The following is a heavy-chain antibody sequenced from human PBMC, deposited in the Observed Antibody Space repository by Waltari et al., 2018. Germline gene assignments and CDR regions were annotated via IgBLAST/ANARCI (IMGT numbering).Heavy chain of an antibody. J-gene: IGHJ4*02. CDR1: GGSISSHY. CDR2: IYYSGST. V-gene: IGHV4-59*11. D-gene: IGHD3-22*01. CDR3: AREPGGYYYDSSGYPS. Sequence: QVQLQESGPGLVKPSETLSLTCTVSGGSISSHYWSWIRQPPGKGLEWIGYIYYSGSTNYNPSLKSRVTISVDTSKNQFSLKLSSVTAADTAVYYCAREPGGYYYDSSGYPSWGQGTLVTVSS.